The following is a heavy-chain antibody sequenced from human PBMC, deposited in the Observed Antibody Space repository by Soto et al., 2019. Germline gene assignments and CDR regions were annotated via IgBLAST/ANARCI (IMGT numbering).Heavy chain of an antibody. J-gene: IGHJ6*02. D-gene: IGHD2-21*01. V-gene: IGHV1-69*06. Sequence: QVQLVQSGAEVKKPGSSVKVSCKASGGTFSSYAISWVRQAPGQGLEWMGGIIPIFSTANYAQKFQGRVTITADKSTSTAYMELSSLRSEDTAVYYCAREVMATNPHYYGMDVWGQGTTVTVSS. CDR2: IIPIFSTA. CDR3: AREVMATNPHYYGMDV. CDR1: GGTFSSYA.